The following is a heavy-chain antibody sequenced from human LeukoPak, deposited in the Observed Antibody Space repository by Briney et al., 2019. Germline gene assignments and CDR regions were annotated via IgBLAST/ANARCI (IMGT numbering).Heavy chain of an antibody. CDR3: ARDRSIAAAGTVTGY. Sequence: GASVKVSCKASGYTFTGYYMHWVRQAPGQGLDWMGRINPNSGGTNYAQKFQGRVTMTRDTSISTAYMELSRLRSDDTAVYYCARDRSIAAAGTVTGYWGQGTLVTVSS. CDR1: GYTFTGYY. CDR2: INPNSGGT. D-gene: IGHD6-13*01. J-gene: IGHJ4*02. V-gene: IGHV1-2*06.